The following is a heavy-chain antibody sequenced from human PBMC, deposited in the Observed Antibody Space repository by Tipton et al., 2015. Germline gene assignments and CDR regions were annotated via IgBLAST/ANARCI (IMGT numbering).Heavy chain of an antibody. D-gene: IGHD3-16*02. Sequence: LRLSCTVSGGSVTTDGYYWSWVRQRPEKGLEWIGYTSHSGGTFYNPSLRSPFAISLDTSQNQFSLEVRSVTAADTAVYYCARVSYLSGRAFDIWGPGTLVTVSS. J-gene: IGHJ3*02. CDR2: TSHSGGT. CDR1: GGSVTTDGYY. V-gene: IGHV4-31*02. CDR3: ARVSYLSGRAFDI.